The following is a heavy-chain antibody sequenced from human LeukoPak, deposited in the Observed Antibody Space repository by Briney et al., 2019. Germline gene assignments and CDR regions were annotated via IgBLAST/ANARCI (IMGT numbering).Heavy chain of an antibody. V-gene: IGHV1-69*05. J-gene: IGHJ4*02. Sequence: GASVKVSCKASGGTFSSYAISWVRQAPGQGLEWMGGIIPIFGTANYAQKFQGRVTMTRDASISTAYMELSRLRSDDTAVYYCARDGVGNNWNYGIFDYWGQGTLVTVSS. D-gene: IGHD1-7*01. CDR3: ARDGVGNNWNYGIFDY. CDR1: GGTFSSYA. CDR2: IIPIFGTA.